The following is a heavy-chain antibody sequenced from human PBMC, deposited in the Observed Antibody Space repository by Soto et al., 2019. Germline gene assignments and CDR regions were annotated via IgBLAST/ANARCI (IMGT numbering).Heavy chain of an antibody. CDR2: IISIFGAA. V-gene: IGHV1-69*06. CDR1: GGTFSSYI. Sequence: ASLKVSCKTSGGTFSSYIISWFRQSSGQGLESMRVIISIFGAATYTKKFQDRLTINADNTTTPAYLELSSLRSEDTAVYFSARAYARNKYWFDQWGEGTQVT. CDR3: ARAYARNKYWFDQ. J-gene: IGHJ5*02. D-gene: IGHD2-2*01.